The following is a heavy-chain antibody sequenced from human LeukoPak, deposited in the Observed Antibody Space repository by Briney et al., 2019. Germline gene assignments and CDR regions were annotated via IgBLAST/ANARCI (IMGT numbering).Heavy chain of an antibody. Sequence: SETLSLTCTVSGASISSSYWSWIRQPPGKGLEWIGYIYYSGSTNYNPSLKSRVTISVDTSKNQFSLKLRSVTAADTAVYYCARDRDSDGFLDYWGQGTLVTVSS. CDR3: ARDRDSDGFLDY. V-gene: IGHV4-59*01. J-gene: IGHJ4*02. CDR2: IYYSGST. CDR1: GASISSSY. D-gene: IGHD5-18*01.